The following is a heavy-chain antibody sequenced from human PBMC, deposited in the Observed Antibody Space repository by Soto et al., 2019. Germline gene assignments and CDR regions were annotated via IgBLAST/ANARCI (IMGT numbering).Heavy chain of an antibody. V-gene: IGHV1-18*01. J-gene: IGHJ4*02. CDR1: GYTFTSYG. CDR2: ISAYNGNT. CDR3: ARPQEGAGSCYDY. Sequence: QVQLVQSGVEVKKPGASVKVSCKASGYTFTSYGISWVRQAPGQGLEWMGWISAYNGNTNYAQKLQGRVTMTTDTXPSTAYMERRSLRSDDTAVYYCARPQEGAGSCYDYWGQGTLVTVSS. D-gene: IGHD2-15*01.